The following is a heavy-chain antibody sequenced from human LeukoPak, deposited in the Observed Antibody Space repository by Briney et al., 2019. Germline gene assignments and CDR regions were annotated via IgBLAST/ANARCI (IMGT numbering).Heavy chain of an antibody. Sequence: ASVKVSCKASVYTFTGYYMHWVRQAPGQGLEWMGWINPNSGGTNYAQKFQGRVTMTRDTSISTAYMELSRLRSDDTAVYYCAREDHEYSSGWYDYWGQGTLVTVSS. D-gene: IGHD6-19*01. CDR3: AREDHEYSSGWYDY. V-gene: IGHV1-2*02. CDR2: INPNSGGT. CDR1: VYTFTGYY. J-gene: IGHJ4*02.